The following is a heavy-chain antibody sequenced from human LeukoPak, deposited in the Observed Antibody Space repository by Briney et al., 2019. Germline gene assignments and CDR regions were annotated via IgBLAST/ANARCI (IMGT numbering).Heavy chain of an antibody. D-gene: IGHD3-22*01. Sequence: PGGSLRLSCTASGFTFGDYAMSWVRQAPGKGLEWVSAISGTGGSTYYADSVKGRFTISRDNSKNTLYLQMNSLRAEDTAVYYCAKEPHNYYDSSGYSNYFDYWGQGTLVTVSS. CDR1: GFTFGDYA. V-gene: IGHV3-23*01. CDR2: ISGTGGST. CDR3: AKEPHNYYDSSGYSNYFDY. J-gene: IGHJ4*02.